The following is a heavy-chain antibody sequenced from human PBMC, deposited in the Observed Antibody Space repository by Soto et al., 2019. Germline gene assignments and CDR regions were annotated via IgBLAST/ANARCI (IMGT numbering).Heavy chain of an antibody. D-gene: IGHD3-16*01. CDR2: ARNKARSYSI. CDR3: AGVRWGDVDY. J-gene: IGHJ4*02. V-gene: IGHV3-72*01. Sequence: EVQLVESGGGLVQPGGSLRLSCAASRFSFSDHYMDWVRQAPGKGLEWVGRARNKARSYSIEYAASVKGRFTISRDDSKNSVYLQKNSLETEDTAVYYCAGVRWGDVDYWGQGTLVTVSS. CDR1: RFSFSDHY.